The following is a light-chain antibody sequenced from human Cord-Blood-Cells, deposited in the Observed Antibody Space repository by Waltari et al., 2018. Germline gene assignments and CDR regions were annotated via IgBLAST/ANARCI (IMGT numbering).Light chain of an antibody. J-gene: IGKJ1*01. Sequence: EIVMTQSTATLSVSPGERATLACRASQSVSSNLAWYQQNPGQAPRLPIHGASTRATGIPARFSCSGSGTEFTLTISRLQSEDFAVYYCQQYNNWPTFGQGTKVEIK. CDR3: QQYNNWPT. CDR1: QSVSSN. V-gene: IGKV3-15*01. CDR2: GAS.